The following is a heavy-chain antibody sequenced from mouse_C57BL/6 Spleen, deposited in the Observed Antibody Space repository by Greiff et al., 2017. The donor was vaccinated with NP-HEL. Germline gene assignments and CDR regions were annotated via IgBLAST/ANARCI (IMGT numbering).Heavy chain of an antibody. Sequence: VQLQQSGPELVKPGASVKISCKASGYTFTDYYMNWVKQSHGKSLEWIGDINPNNGGTSYNQKFKGKATLTVDKSSSTAYMELRSLTSEDSAVYYCANLRRAVRGDYWGQGTTLTVSS. J-gene: IGHJ2*01. D-gene: IGHD1-1*01. CDR2: INPNNGGT. V-gene: IGHV1-26*01. CDR3: ANLRRAVRGDY. CDR1: GYTFTDYY.